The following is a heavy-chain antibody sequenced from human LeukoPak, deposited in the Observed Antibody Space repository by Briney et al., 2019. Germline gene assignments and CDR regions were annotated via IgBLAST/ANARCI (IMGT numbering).Heavy chain of an antibody. CDR2: IKQDGSEK. Sequence: GGSLRLSCAASGFTFSSYSIHWVRQAPGKGLEWVANIKQDGSEKYYVDSVKGRFTISRDNAKNTLYLQMNSLRAEDTAVYYCARRAGDYSHPYDYWGQGTLVTVSS. J-gene: IGHJ4*02. V-gene: IGHV3-7*03. CDR1: GFTFSSYS. CDR3: ARRAGDYSHPYDY. D-gene: IGHD3-22*01.